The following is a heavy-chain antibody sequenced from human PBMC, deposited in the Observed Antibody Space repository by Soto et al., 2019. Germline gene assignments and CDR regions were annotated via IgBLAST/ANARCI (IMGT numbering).Heavy chain of an antibody. CDR1: GFTFSSYA. CDR3: ARGRADYYDSSGW. D-gene: IGHD3-22*01. V-gene: IGHV3-30*14. Sequence: QVQLVESGGGVVQPGRSLRLSCAASGFTFSSYAMHWVRQAPGKGLEWVAVISYDGSNKYYAASVKGRFTISGDNSKNARYIEMSSLRAEDTAVYDCARGRADYYDSSGWGGQGTLVTVSA. CDR2: ISYDGSNK. J-gene: IGHJ4*02.